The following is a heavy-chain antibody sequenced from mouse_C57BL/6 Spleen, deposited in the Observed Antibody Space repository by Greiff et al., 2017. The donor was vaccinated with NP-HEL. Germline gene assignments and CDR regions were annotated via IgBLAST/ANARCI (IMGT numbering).Heavy chain of an antibody. CDR1: GFSLTSYG. Sequence: QVQLKESGPGLVAPSQSLSITCTVSGFSLTSYGVHWVRQPPGKGLEWLVVIWSDGSTTYNSALKSRLGISKDNSKSQVCLKMNSLQTDDTAMYYCARGNNGGFDYWGQGTTLTVSS. J-gene: IGHJ2*01. D-gene: IGHD2-1*01. V-gene: IGHV2-6*03. CDR3: ARGNNGGFDY. CDR2: IWSDGST.